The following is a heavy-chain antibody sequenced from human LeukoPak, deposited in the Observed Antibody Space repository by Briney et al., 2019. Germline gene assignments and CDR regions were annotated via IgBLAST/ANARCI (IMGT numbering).Heavy chain of an antibody. J-gene: IGHJ4*02. Sequence: GGSLRLSCAASGFTFSSYSMNWVRQAPGKGLEWVSSISSSSSYIYYADSVKGRFTISRDNVKNSLYLQMNSLRAEDTAVYYCARDFSTIQPYDYWGQGTLVTVSS. CDR1: GFTFSSYS. V-gene: IGHV3-21*01. CDR3: ARDFSTIQPYDY. D-gene: IGHD5-18*01. CDR2: ISSSSSYI.